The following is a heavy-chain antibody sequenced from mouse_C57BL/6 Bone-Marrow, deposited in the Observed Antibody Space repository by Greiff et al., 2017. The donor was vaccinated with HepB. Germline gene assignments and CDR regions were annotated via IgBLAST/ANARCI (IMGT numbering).Heavy chain of an antibody. CDR1: GFTFSDYG. CDR2: ISSGSSTI. D-gene: IGHD2-1*01. J-gene: IGHJ2*01. V-gene: IGHV5-17*01. CDR3: ARGGIDYGNPGDYFDY. Sequence: EVKLMESGGGLVKPGGSLKLSCAASGFTFSDYGMHWVRQAPEKGLEWVAYISSGSSTIYYADTVKGRFTISRDNAKNTLFLQMTSLRSEDTAMYYCARGGIDYGNPGDYFDYWGQGTTLTVAS.